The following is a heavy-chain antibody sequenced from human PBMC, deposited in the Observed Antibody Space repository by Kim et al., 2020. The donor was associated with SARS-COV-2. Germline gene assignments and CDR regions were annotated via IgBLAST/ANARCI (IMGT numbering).Heavy chain of an antibody. Sequence: SETLSLTCTVSGGSISSSSYYWGWIRQPPGKGLEWIGSIYYSGSTYYNPSLKSRVTISVDTSKNQFSLKLSSVTAADTAVYYCARRDGSGSSPHFDYWGQGTLVTVSS. J-gene: IGHJ4*02. D-gene: IGHD3-10*01. V-gene: IGHV4-39*01. CDR2: IYYSGST. CDR1: GGSISSSSYY. CDR3: ARRDGSGSSPHFDY.